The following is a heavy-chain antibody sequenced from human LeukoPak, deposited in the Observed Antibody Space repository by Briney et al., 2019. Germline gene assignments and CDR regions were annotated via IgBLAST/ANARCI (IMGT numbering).Heavy chain of an antibody. CDR2: IKQDGSEK. CDR1: GFTSSSYW. D-gene: IGHD3-10*01. V-gene: IGHV3-7*01. J-gene: IGHJ3*02. Sequence: PGGSLRLSCAASGFTSSSYWMSWVRQAPGKGLEWVANIKQDGSEKYYVDSVKGRFTISRDNAKNSLYLQMNSLRAEDTAVYYCAVPITMVRDDAFDIWGQGTMVTVSS. CDR3: AVPITMVRDDAFDI.